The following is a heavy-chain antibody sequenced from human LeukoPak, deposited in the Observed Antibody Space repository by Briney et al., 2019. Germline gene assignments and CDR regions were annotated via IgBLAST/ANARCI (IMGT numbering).Heavy chain of an antibody. CDR3: AGGDIVVVVAATHEYFQH. J-gene: IGHJ1*01. CDR2: ISSISSPI. V-gene: IGHV3-48*02. Sequence: GGSLRLSCAASGFTFSTYSMEWVRQAPGKGLEWVSYISSISSPIYYADSVKGRFTISRDNAKNSLYLQMNSLSDEDTAVYYCAGGDIVVVVAATHEYFQHWGQGTLVTVSS. D-gene: IGHD2-15*01. CDR1: GFTFSTYS.